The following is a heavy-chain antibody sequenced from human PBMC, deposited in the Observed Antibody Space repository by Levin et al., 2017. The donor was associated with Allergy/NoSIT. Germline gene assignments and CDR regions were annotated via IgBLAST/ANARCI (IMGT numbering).Heavy chain of an antibody. V-gene: IGHV3-11*01. Sequence: GGSLRLSCAASGFTFSDYYMSWIRQAPGKGLEWVSYISSSGSTIYYADSVKGRFTISRDNAKNSLYLQMNSLRAEDTAVYYCASVWIQLWLIDYWGQGTLVTVSS. CDR1: GFTFSDYY. J-gene: IGHJ4*02. CDR2: ISSSGSTI. D-gene: IGHD5-18*01. CDR3: ASVWIQLWLIDY.